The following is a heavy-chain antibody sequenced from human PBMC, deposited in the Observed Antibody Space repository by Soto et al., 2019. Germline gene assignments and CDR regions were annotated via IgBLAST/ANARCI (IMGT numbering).Heavy chain of an antibody. D-gene: IGHD1-26*01. CDR1: GGSISGFY. V-gene: IGHV4-59*01. Sequence: PSETLSLTCSVSGGSISGFYWIWIRQSPGEGMEWIAYIHSTGRTNYNPSLKSRVTVSLDMSKNQFSLKLSSVTAADTALYFCARVSNEYSGNGAFDYWGLGTPVTVS. CDR2: IHSTGRT. J-gene: IGHJ4*02. CDR3: ARVSNEYSGNGAFDY.